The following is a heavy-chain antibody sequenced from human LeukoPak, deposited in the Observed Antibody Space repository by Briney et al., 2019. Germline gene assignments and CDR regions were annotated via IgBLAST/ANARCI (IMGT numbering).Heavy chain of an antibody. CDR3: ARLIAAAKNWFDP. CDR2: ISHSGST. Sequence: SETLSLTCAVYGGSFSNYYWNWIRQPPGKGLEWIGEISHSGSTNYNPSLKSRFTISVDTSKNQFSLKLSSVTAADTAVYYCARLIAAAKNWFDPWGQGTLVTVSS. D-gene: IGHD6-13*01. V-gene: IGHV4-34*01. J-gene: IGHJ5*02. CDR1: GGSFSNYY.